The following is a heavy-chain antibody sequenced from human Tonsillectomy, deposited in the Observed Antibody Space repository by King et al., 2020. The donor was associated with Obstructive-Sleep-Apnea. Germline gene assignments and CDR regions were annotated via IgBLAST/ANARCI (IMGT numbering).Heavy chain of an antibody. CDR2: ISGLNGKT. J-gene: IGHJ4*02. CDR3: ARAPPRVRGIADV. V-gene: IGHV1-18*04. D-gene: IGHD3-10*01. Sequence: QLVQSAGEVRKPGASVKVSCQTSGYTFSTYGIAWVRQAPGQGLEWMGWISGLNGKTKYAQKFQGSVTLTADTSTNTAYMEIMSLTSDDPAVYYCARAPPRVRGIADVWGQGTRVIVSS. CDR1: GYTFSTYG.